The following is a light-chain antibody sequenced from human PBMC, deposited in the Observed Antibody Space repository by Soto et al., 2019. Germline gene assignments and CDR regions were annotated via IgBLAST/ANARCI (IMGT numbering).Light chain of an antibody. V-gene: IGLV2-14*01. CDR2: EVS. Sequence: QSALTQPASVSGSPGQSIIISCTGTSSDVGAYNSVCWHQQHPGKAPKLMIYEVSNRPSGVSDRFSASKSGNTASLTISGLQADDEGDYYCSSFTRSNTWGFGGGTKLTVL. CDR1: SSDVGAYNS. CDR3: SSFTRSNTWG. J-gene: IGLJ3*02.